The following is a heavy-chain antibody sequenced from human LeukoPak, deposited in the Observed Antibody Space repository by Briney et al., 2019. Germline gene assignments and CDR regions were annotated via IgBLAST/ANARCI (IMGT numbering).Heavy chain of an antibody. D-gene: IGHD6-13*01. V-gene: IGHV1-46*01. Sequence: ASVKVSCKASGDTLTTYYMHWVRQAPGQGVEWMGIINPTVGDTIYAQKFQGRVTMTRDMSTSKVYMELSSLRSDDTAVYYCARYGFSSSWQGGWHAFDIWGQGTMVTVSS. CDR3: ARYGFSSSWQGGWHAFDI. CDR2: INPTVGDT. CDR1: GDTLTTYY. J-gene: IGHJ3*02.